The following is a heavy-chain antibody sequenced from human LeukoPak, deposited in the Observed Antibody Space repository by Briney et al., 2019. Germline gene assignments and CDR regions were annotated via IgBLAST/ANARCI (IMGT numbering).Heavy chain of an antibody. J-gene: IGHJ5*02. Sequence: GGSLRLSCAASGFSFSDYWMHWVRQAPGKGLVWVSRINSGGSNTNYADSVKGRFTISRDNAKNTLYLQMNSLRVEDTAVYYCASSSGGFNWFDPWGQGTLVTVSS. CDR1: GFSFSDYW. CDR2: INSGGSNT. CDR3: ASSSGGFNWFDP. V-gene: IGHV3-74*01. D-gene: IGHD3-22*01.